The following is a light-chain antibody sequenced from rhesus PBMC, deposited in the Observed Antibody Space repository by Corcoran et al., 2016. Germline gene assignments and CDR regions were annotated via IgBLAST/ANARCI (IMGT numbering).Light chain of an antibody. CDR1: ENIGNY. J-gene: IGKJ1*01. Sequence: EIVMTQSPATLSLSPGETATLSCRASENIGNYLAWYQQKPGQAPKLLVHSATFRATGIPDRVSGYGSRTEFTLPISSLEPEDVGVYHCQQYNDLWTFGQRTKVEIK. CDR3: QQYNDLWT. V-gene: IGKV3-40*03. CDR2: SAT.